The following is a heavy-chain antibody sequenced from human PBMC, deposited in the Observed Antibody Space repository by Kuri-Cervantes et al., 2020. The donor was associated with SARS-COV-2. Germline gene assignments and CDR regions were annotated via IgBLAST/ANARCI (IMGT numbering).Heavy chain of an antibody. J-gene: IGHJ4*02. Sequence: SVKVSCKASGGTFSTYIITWVRQAPGQGLEWMGRIIPLLGIANYAHNFQGRVTISADKSTSTAYMELSSLGSEDTAVYYCAKHLPVPGGYYFDNWGQGTLVHVAS. CDR1: GGTFSTYI. CDR3: AKHLPVPGGYYFDN. D-gene: IGHD6-19*01. V-gene: IGHV1-69*02. CDR2: IIPLLGIA.